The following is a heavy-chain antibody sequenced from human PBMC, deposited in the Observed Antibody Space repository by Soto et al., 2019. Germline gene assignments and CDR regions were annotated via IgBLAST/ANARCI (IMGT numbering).Heavy chain of an antibody. CDR2: ITGSGGST. CDR3: AKDRIGIRGGVDY. J-gene: IGHJ4*02. Sequence: GGSLRLSCGASGFTFSSYSMSWVRQAPGKGLEWVSAITGSGGSTYYADSVKGRFTISRDNSKNTLYVQMNGLRADDTAVYYCAKDRIGIRGGVDYWGQGTLVTVSS. D-gene: IGHD4-17*01. CDR1: GFTFSSYS. V-gene: IGHV3-23*01.